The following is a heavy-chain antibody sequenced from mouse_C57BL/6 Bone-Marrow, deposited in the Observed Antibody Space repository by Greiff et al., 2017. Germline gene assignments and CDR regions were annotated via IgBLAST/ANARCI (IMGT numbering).Heavy chain of an antibody. V-gene: IGHV7-3*01. CDR3: ARSPHYYGSSYYFDY. CDR2: IRNKANGYTT. CDR1: GFTFTDYY. Sequence: DVQLVESGGGLVQPGGSLSLSCAASGFTFTDYYMSWVRQPPGKALEWLGFIRNKANGYTTEYSASVKGRFTISRDNSQSILYLQMNALRAEDSATYYCARSPHYYGSSYYFDYWGQGTTLTVSS. J-gene: IGHJ2*01. D-gene: IGHD1-1*01.